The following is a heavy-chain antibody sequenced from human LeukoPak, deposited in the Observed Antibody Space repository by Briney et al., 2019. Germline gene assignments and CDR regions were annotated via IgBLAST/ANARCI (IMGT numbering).Heavy chain of an antibody. D-gene: IGHD4/OR15-4a*01. CDR2: INPSGGRT. V-gene: IGHV1-46*01. CDR1: GYAFTSYY. Sequence: ASVRVSCAASGYAFTSYYIHWVRPAPGQGLEWMGIINPSGGRTSYAQEFHSRVTVSRDTTTSTVSKELSSLRSEDTVVYYCARSWPDYYFDHWGQGTLVTVSS. J-gene: IGHJ4*02. CDR3: ARSWPDYYFDH.